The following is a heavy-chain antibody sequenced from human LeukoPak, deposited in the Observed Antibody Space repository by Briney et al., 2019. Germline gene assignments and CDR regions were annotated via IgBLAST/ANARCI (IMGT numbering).Heavy chain of an antibody. CDR2: ISGSGGST. CDR3: AKDGSTYYDFWSGYYANIPIYYYYYMDV. CDR1: GFTFSSYA. V-gene: IGHV3-23*01. D-gene: IGHD3-3*01. J-gene: IGHJ6*03. Sequence: GGSLRLSCAASGFTFSSYAMSWVRQAPGKGLEWVSAISGSGGSTYYVDSVKGRFTISRDNSKNTLYLQMNSLRAEDTAVYYCAKDGSTYYDFWSGYYANIPIYYYYYMDVWGKGTTVTVSS.